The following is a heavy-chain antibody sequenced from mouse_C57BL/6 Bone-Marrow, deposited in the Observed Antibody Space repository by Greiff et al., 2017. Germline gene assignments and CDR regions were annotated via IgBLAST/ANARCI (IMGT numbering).Heavy chain of an antibody. Sequence: QVQLQQPGAELVRPGSSVKLSCKASGYTFTSYWMDWVKQRPGQGLEWIGNIYPSDSETHYNQKFKDKATLTVDKSSSTAYMQLSSLTSEDSAVYYCARPTTGVEGYFDGWGTGTTVTVSS. CDR2: IYPSDSET. CDR1: GYTFTSYW. V-gene: IGHV1-61*01. D-gene: IGHD1-1*01. CDR3: ARPTTGVEGYFDG. J-gene: IGHJ1*03.